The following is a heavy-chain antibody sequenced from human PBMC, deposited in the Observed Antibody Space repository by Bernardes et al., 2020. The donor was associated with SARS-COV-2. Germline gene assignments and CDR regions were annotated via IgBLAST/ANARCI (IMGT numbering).Heavy chain of an antibody. CDR1: GFMFSNYS. Sequence: GSLRLSCLASGFMFSNYSMNWVRQAPGKGLEWVSSLDKTSTYIYYADSLKGRVTISRDNAKNSLYLQINSLRDEDTAVYYCAKGTRMGGAGYDYDSDRWESWGQGTLVTVSS. J-gene: IGHJ4*02. D-gene: IGHD3-22*01. V-gene: IGHV3-21*06. CDR2: LDKTSTYI. CDR3: AKGTRMGGAGYDYDSDRWES.